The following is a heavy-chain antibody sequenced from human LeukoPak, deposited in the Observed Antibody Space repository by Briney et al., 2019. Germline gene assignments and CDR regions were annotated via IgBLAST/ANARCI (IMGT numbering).Heavy chain of an antibody. CDR1: GGSISSYY. CDR3: ARHIYGSDYFDY. V-gene: IGHV4-59*01. J-gene: IGHJ4*02. Sequence: SETLSLTCTVSGGSISSYYWSWLRRPPGKGLEWLGYLRYSRGTNYNPSLKSRVTISVDTSKNQFSLILPSVTAADTAVYYCARHIYGSDYFDYWGQGTLVTVSS. D-gene: IGHD3-10*01. CDR2: LRYSRGT.